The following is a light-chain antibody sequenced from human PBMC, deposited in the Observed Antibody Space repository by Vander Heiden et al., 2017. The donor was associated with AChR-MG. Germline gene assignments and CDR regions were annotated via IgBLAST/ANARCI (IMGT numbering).Light chain of an antibody. CDR1: ESTIGSYA. CDR3: SAWDDGLSASV. V-gene: IGLV1-44*01. Sequence: QSVLTQPPSASGTPGLRVAIRSSRSESTIGSYAVSWYIRFPATAPRLLIYSNSERPSGVPERFSGSKSGTTAFLAISGLQSEDEADYFCSAWDDGLSASVFGGGTKLTVL. J-gene: IGLJ3*02. CDR2: SNS.